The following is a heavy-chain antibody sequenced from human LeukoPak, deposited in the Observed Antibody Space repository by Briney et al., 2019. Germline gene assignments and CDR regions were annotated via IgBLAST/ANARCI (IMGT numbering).Heavy chain of an antibody. CDR1: EVTFNTYD. D-gene: IGHD3-22*01. V-gene: IGHV3-21*01. J-gene: IGHJ4*02. Sequence: GGPLRLSCAVSEVTFNTYDMHWVRQAPGKGLEWVSSISSSSSYIYYADSVKGRFTISRDNAKNSLYLQMNSLRAEDTAVYYCAREGYYDSSGYPTFDYWGQGTLVTVSS. CDR2: ISSSSSYI. CDR3: AREGYYDSSGYPTFDY.